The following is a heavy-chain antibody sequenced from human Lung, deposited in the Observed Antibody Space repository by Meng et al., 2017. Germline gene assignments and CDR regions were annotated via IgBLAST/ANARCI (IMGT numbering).Heavy chain of an antibody. D-gene: IGHD4-11*01. CDR2: SNHSGST. J-gene: IGHJ4*02. CDR1: GGSFSDYY. V-gene: IGHV4-34*01. CDR3: ARGPTTMAHDFDY. Sequence: VQRKLWAQGLLKPSEYPTPSCGFSGGSFSDYYWSCTRQPSGKGLEWIGESNHSGSTNYNPSLESRATISVATSQTNLSLKLSSVTSADSAVYYCARGPTTMAHDFDYWGQGTLVTVSS.